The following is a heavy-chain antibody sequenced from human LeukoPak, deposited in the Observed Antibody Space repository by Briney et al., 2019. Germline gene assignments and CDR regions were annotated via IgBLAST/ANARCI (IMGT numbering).Heavy chain of an antibody. D-gene: IGHD6-13*01. V-gene: IGHV4-4*09. J-gene: IGHJ6*03. CDR2: IYTSGST. Sequence: SETLSLTCTVSGGSISSYYWSWIRQPPGKGLEWIGCIYTSGSTNYNPSLKSRVTISVDTSKNQFSLKLSSVTAADTAAHYCARHVAAAGQRYYYYYMDVWGKGTTVTVSS. CDR1: GGSISSYY. CDR3: ARHVAAAGQRYYYYYMDV.